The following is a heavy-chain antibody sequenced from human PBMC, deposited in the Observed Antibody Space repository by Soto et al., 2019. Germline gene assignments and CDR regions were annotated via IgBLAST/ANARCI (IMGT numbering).Heavy chain of an antibody. CDR1: GGSFSGYY. CDR3: ARAVAGTTPRGFDP. Sequence: QVQLQQWGAGLLKPSETLSLTCAVYGGSFSGYYWSWIRQPPGKGLEWIGEINHSGSTNYNTSLKSRVTISVDTSKNQVTLKLSSVTAAVTAVYYCARAVAGTTPRGFDPWGQGTLVTVSS. CDR2: INHSGST. D-gene: IGHD6-19*01. V-gene: IGHV4-34*01. J-gene: IGHJ5*02.